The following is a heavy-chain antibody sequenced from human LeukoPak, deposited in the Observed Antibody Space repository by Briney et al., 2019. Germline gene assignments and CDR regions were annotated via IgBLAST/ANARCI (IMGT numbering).Heavy chain of an antibody. CDR1: GFTFSSYA. CDR3: AKDRHAPGRYCSSTSCFPFDS. J-gene: IGHJ5*01. V-gene: IGHV3-23*01. CDR2: ISGSGGST. Sequence: SGGSLRLSCVVSGFTFSSYAVSWVRQAPGKWLEWVSGISGSGGSTYYADSVKGRFTISRDNTKNTLYLQMNSLRAEDTAVYYCAKDRHAPGRYCSSTSCFPFDSWGQGTLVTVSS. D-gene: IGHD2-2*01.